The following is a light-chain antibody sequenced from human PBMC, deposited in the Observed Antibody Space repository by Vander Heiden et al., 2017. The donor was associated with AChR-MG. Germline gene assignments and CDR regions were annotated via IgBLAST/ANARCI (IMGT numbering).Light chain of an antibody. CDR1: NIGSKN. Sequence: SYELTQPPSVSVALGQTARISCVSNNIGSKNVHWYQQKPGQAPVMVIYTDNNRPSGIPERFSGSNSGNTATLTISRAQAGDEADYYCQVWDSSTVVFGGGTKLTVL. CDR3: QVWDSSTVV. CDR2: TDN. J-gene: IGLJ2*01. V-gene: IGLV3-9*01.